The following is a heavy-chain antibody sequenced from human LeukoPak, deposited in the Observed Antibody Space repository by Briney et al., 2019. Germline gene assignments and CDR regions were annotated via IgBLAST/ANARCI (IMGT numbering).Heavy chain of an antibody. CDR1: GYTFTGYY. V-gene: IGHV1-24*01. CDR3: ATWDATPDY. D-gene: IGHD2-2*01. J-gene: IGHJ4*02. Sequence: ASVKVSCKASGYTFTGYYMHWVRQAPGKGLEWMGGFDPEDGETIYAQKFQGRVTMTEDTSTDTAYMELSSLRSEDTAVYYCATWDATPDYWGQGTLVTVSS. CDR2: FDPEDGET.